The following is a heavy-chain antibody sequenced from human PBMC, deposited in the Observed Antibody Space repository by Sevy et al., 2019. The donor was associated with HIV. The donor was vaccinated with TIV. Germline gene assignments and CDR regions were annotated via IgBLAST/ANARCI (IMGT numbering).Heavy chain of an antibody. J-gene: IGHJ6*02. Sequence: GGSLRLSCIGSGFSFSYYGIHWVRQSPGKGLDWVALISHDGINEYYADSVKGRFTISRDNSKNTVYLEMNRLRNEDTAIYFCANAYSGSYSHSYLYALDFWGQGTTVTVSS. V-gene: IGHV3-30*18. CDR2: ISHDGINE. D-gene: IGHD1-26*01. CDR3: ANAYSGSYSHSYLYALDF. CDR1: GFSFSYYG.